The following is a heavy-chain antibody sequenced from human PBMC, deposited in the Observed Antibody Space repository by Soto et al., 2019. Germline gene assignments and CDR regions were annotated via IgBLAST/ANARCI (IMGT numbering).Heavy chain of an antibody. CDR2: FSDDGRNK. J-gene: IGHJ4*02. CDR3: AKRGDSGSYYYPPLDY. Sequence: PGGSLRLSCAASGFTFSSYGMHWVRQALGKGLGWVAVFSDDGRNKYFAVSVKGRFTISRDNSKTTLYLQMNSLRAEDTAVYYCAKRGDSGSYYYPPLDYWGQGTLVTVSS. CDR1: GFTFSSYG. V-gene: IGHV3-30*18. D-gene: IGHD1-26*01.